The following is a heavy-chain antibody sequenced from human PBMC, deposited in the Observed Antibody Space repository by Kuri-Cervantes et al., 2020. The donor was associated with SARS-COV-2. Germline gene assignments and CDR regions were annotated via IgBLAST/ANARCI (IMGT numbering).Heavy chain of an antibody. V-gene: IGHV3-23*01. J-gene: IGHJ4*02. CDR3: ARVAATWGAYYFDY. CDR2: ITASGGRT. CDR1: GFTFSRYA. D-gene: IGHD2-15*01. Sequence: GESLKISCAASGFTFSRYAMNWVRQAPGKGLEWVSLITASGGRTYSADSVKGRFTVSRDNSKNTLYLRMNSLRAEDTAVYYCARVAATWGAYYFDYWGQGTLVTVSS.